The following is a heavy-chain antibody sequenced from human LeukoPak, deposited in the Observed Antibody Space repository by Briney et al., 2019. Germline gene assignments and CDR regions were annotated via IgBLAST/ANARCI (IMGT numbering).Heavy chain of an antibody. Sequence: GASVKVSCKASGYTFTGYYMHWVRQAPGQGLEWMGWINPNSGGTKYAQKLEGRVTMTRDTSISTAYMELSRLRSDDTAVYYCARDGSLDYWGQGTLVTVSS. CDR2: INPNSGGT. CDR1: GYTFTGYY. J-gene: IGHJ4*02. D-gene: IGHD5-12*01. CDR3: ARDGSLDY. V-gene: IGHV1-2*02.